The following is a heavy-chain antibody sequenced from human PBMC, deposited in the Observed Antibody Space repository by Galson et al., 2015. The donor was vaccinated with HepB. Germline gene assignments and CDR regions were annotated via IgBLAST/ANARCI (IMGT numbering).Heavy chain of an antibody. CDR1: GFTFSSYS. D-gene: IGHD6-19*01. CDR3: ARDLRVDIKQWLVPYYYYYGMDV. CDR2: ISSSSSYI. J-gene: IGHJ6*02. Sequence: SLRLSCAASGFTFSSYSMNWVRQAPGKGLEWVSSISSSSSYIYYADSVKGRFTISRDNAKNSLYLQMNSLRAEDTAVYYCARDLRVDIKQWLVPYYYYYGMDVWGQGTTVTVSS. V-gene: IGHV3-21*01.